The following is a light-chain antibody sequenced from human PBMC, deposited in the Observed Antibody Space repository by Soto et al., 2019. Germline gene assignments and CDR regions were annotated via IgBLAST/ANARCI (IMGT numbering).Light chain of an antibody. CDR2: DVN. CDR1: SSDVGGYNY. CDR3: CSYAAAYTGV. V-gene: IGLV2-11*01. J-gene: IGLJ3*02. Sequence: QSALTQPRSVSGSPGQSVTISCTGTSSDVGGYNYVSWYQQHPGKAPKVIIYDVNNRPSGVPDRFSGSKSGNTASLTISGLQAEDEADYYCCSYAAAYTGVFGGGTKLTVL.